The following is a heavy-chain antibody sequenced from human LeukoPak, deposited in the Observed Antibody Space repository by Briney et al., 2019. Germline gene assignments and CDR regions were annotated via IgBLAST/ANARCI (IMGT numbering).Heavy chain of an antibody. V-gene: IGHV3-23*01. CDR1: GFPFSSYS. Sequence: GGSLRLSCAASGFPFSSYSMHWVRQAPGNGLEWVSMITGSGGRTFYADSVKGRFTISRDNSRDTLYLQMSSLRADDAAVYYCAKMKGPGLYLHYSMDVWGKGTTVTVSS. CDR2: ITGSGGRT. CDR3: AKMKGPGLYLHYSMDV. J-gene: IGHJ6*03. D-gene: IGHD2-2*02.